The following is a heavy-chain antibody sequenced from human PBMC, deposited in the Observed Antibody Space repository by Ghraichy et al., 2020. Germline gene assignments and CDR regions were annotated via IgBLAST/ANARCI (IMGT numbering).Heavy chain of an antibody. CDR2: IIPIFGTA. J-gene: IGHJ4*02. CDR1: GGTFSSYA. D-gene: IGHD6-13*01. V-gene: IGHV1-69*13. Sequence: SVKVSCKASGGTFSSYAISWVRQAPGQGLEWMGGIIPIFGTANYAQKFQGRVTITADESTSTAYMELSSLRSEDTAVYYCAVWYSRRGYGGHLGQGTLVPVPS. CDR3: AVWYSRRGYGGH.